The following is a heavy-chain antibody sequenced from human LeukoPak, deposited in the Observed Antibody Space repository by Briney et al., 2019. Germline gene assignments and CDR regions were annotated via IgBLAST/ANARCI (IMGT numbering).Heavy chain of an antibody. V-gene: IGHV4-59*08. CDR2: IYYSGST. CDR1: GGSTSPYH. D-gene: IGHD6-19*01. J-gene: IGHJ4*02. CDR3: ARAVSGRFDY. Sequence: SETLSLTCTVSGGSTSPYHWGWIRQPPGKGLEWTGYIYYSGSTNYNPSLKSRVTISVDTSKNQFSLKLSSVTAADTAIYYCARAVSGRFDYWGQGTQVTVSS.